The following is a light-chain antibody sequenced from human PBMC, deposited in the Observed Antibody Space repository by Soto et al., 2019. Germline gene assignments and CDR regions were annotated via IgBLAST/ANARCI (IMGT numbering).Light chain of an antibody. CDR1: QSVDCH. J-gene: IGKJ5*01. Sequence: DIVLQQSPASLSLSPGERATLSCRASQSVDCHLVWYQQKPGQAPRLLIFGASNRATGIPARFSGSGSGTDFTLAINRLEPDDFAVYYCQQRNDWPIPFGQVTRLAIK. V-gene: IGKV3-11*01. CDR2: GAS. CDR3: QQRNDWPIP.